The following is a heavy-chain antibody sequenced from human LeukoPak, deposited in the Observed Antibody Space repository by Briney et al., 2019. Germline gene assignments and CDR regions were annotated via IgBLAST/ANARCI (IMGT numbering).Heavy chain of an antibody. J-gene: IGHJ2*01. Sequence: SETLSLTCTVSGGSISSSSYYWGWIRQPPGKGLEWIGSIYYCGSTYYNPSLKSRVTISVDTSKNQFSLKLGSVTAADTAVYYCARRGIIPYWYFDLWGRGTLVTVSS. V-gene: IGHV4-39*07. CDR3: ARRGIIPYWYFDL. CDR2: IYYCGST. CDR1: GGSISSSSYY. D-gene: IGHD3-16*01.